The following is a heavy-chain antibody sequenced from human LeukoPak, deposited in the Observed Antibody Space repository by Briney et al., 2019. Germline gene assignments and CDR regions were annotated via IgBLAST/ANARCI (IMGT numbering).Heavy chain of an antibody. Sequence: ASVKVSCKASGYTFTSYDINWVRQAPGPGLEWMGWMNFNSGNTGYAQKFQGRVTMTRNTSISTAYMELSSLRSEDTAVYYCARGGGAYYYDNSGYYRLGFDYWGQGTLVTVSS. D-gene: IGHD3-22*01. J-gene: IGHJ4*02. CDR1: GYTFTSYD. CDR3: ARGGGAYYYDNSGYYRLGFDY. V-gene: IGHV1-8*01. CDR2: MNFNSGNT.